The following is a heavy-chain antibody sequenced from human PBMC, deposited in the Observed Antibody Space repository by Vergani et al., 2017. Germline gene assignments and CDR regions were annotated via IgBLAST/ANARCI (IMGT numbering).Heavy chain of an antibody. V-gene: IGHV3-48*02. CDR3: ARGCSGGSCYVYYFDY. D-gene: IGHD2-15*01. CDR1: GFTFSSYS. Sequence: VQLVESGGGVVQPGRSLRLSCAASGFTFSSYSMNWVRQAPGKGLEWVSYISSSSSTIYYADSVKGRFTISRDNAKNSLYLQMNSLRDEDTAVYYGARGCSGGSCYVYYFDYWGQGTLVTVSS. J-gene: IGHJ4*02. CDR2: ISSSSSTI.